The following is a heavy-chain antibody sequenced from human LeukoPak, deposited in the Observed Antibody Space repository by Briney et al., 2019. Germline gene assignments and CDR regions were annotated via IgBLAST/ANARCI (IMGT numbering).Heavy chain of an antibody. D-gene: IGHD4-17*01. J-gene: IGHJ3*02. CDR1: ADSFSSHY. CDR3: ARGPTTVTKGTDI. Sequence: SETLSLTCTVSADSFSSHYWTWLRQPPGKGLEWFGYISYIGSTNYHTPLKSRVTISENTSNNHFSLKMSSVTAADTAFYYCARGPTTVTKGTDICSQGT. V-gene: IGHV4-59*11. CDR2: ISYIGST.